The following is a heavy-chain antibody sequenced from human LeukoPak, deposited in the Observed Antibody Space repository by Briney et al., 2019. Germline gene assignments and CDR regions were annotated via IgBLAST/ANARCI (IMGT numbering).Heavy chain of an antibody. CDR3: ARDDYGNNWFDP. CDR1: GGTFSSYA. V-gene: IGHV1-69*05. J-gene: IGHJ5*02. CDR2: IIPIFGTA. Sequence: SERVPCKASGGTFSSYAISWVRQAPGQGLEWMGRIIPIFGTANYAQKFQGRVTITTDESTSTAYMELSSLRSEDTAVYYCARDDYGNNWFDPWGQGTLVTVSS. D-gene: IGHD4-17*01.